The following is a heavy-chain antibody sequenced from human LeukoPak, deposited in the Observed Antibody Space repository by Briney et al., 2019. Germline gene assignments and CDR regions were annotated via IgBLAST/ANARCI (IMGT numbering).Heavy chain of an antibody. CDR2: INLSGST. J-gene: IGHJ5*02. V-gene: IGHV4-34*01. CDR3: ARKKKLWFGEYYILSSWFDP. Sequence: SETLSLTCAVYGGSFSGYYWSWIRQPPGKGLEWIGEINLSGSTNYNPSLKSRVTISVDTSKNQFSLKLSSVTAADTAVYYCARKKKLWFGEYYILSSWFDPWGQGTLVTVSS. D-gene: IGHD3-10*01. CDR1: GGSFSGYY.